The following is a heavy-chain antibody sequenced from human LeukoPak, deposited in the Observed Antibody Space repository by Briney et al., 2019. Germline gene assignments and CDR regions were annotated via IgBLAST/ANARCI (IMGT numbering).Heavy chain of an antibody. J-gene: IGHJ4*02. CDR3: AKGAQQLVPYDYFDY. Sequence: GRSLRLSCAASGFTFDDYAMHWVRQAPGKGLEWVSGISWNSGSIGYADSVKGRFTISRDNAKNSLYLQMNSLRAEDTALYYCAKGAQQLVPYDYFDYWGQGTLVTVSS. D-gene: IGHD6-13*01. CDR2: ISWNSGSI. CDR1: GFTFDDYA. V-gene: IGHV3-9*01.